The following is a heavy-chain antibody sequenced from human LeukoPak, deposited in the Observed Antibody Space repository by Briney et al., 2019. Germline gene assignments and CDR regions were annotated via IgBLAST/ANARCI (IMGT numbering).Heavy chain of an antibody. J-gene: IGHJ6*03. CDR1: GSIGGRSY. Sequence: GGLLGLSAAAAGSIGGRSYMSCVRQAPGGRLEWVSVIYAGGNTYYADSVKGRFTISRDNSQNTLYLQMNSLRVEDAAVYYCANGRAGPSGYYYMDVWGKGTTVTVS. D-gene: IGHD1-26*01. V-gene: IGHV3-53*01. CDR2: IYAGGNT. CDR3: ANGRAGPSGYYYMDV.